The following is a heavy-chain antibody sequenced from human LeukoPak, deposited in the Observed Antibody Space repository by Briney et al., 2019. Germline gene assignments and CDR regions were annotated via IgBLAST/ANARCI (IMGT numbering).Heavy chain of an antibody. J-gene: IGHJ4*02. CDR2: IYYSGST. CDR3: AREVMVRGVIDY. V-gene: IGHV4-31*03. D-gene: IGHD3-10*01. Sequence: PSETLSLTCTVSGGSISSGGYYWRWIRQHPGKGLEWIGYIYYSGSTYYNPSLKSRVTISVDTSKNQFSLKLSSVTAADTAVYYCAREVMVRGVIDYWGQGTLVTVSS. CDR1: GGSISSGGYY.